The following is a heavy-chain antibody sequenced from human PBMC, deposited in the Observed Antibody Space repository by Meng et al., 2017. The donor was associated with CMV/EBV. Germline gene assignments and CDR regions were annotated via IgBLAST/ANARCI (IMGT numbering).Heavy chain of an antibody. Sequence: GGSLRLSCAASGFTSSSYSMNWVRQAPGKGLEWVSSISSSSSYIYYADSVKGRFTISRDNAKNSLYLQMNSLRAEDTAVYYCARGYSSGWSYYFDYWGQGTLVTVSS. V-gene: IGHV3-21*01. D-gene: IGHD6-19*01. CDR1: GFTSSSYS. J-gene: IGHJ4*02. CDR2: ISSSSSYI. CDR3: ARGYSSGWSYYFDY.